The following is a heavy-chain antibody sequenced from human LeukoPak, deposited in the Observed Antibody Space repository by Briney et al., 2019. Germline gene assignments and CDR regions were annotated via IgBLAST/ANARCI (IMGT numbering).Heavy chain of an antibody. CDR1: GYTLTDLS. J-gene: IGHJ4*02. V-gene: IGHV1-24*01. CDR2: FDPEDGET. D-gene: IGHD5-24*01. CDR3: ATDSITQDGYNSFDY. Sequence: ASVKVSCKVSGYTLTDLSMHWVRQAPGKGLEWMGGFDPEDGETIYAQKFQGRVTMTEDTSTDTAYMELSSLRSEDTAVYYCATDSITQDGYNSFDYWGQGTLVTVSS.